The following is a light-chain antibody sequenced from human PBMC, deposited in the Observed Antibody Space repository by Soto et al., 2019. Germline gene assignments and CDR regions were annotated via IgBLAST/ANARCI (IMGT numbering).Light chain of an antibody. Sequence: DIVLTKSPATLSLSPRERATLSCRASKSVSSYLAWYQQKTGQAPRLLIYDASNRATGIPASFSGSGVGTDFPLTISILDPEESAVYYCHQRINCPRTFGQGTKLEIK. CDR2: DAS. CDR3: HQRINCPRT. CDR1: KSVSSY. V-gene: IGKV3-11*01. J-gene: IGKJ2*01.